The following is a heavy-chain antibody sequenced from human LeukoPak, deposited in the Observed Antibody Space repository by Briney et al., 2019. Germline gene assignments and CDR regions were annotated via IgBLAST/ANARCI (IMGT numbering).Heavy chain of an antibody. V-gene: IGHV4-34*01. Sequence: SETLSLTCAVYGGSFSGYYWSWIRQPPGKGLEWIGEINHSGSTNYNPSLKSRVTISVDTSKNQFSLKLSSVTAADTAVYYCARGRAAYYDILTGPPRDNWFDPWGQGTLVTVSS. D-gene: IGHD3-9*01. CDR2: INHSGST. CDR3: ARGRAAYYDILTGPPRDNWFDP. CDR1: GGSFSGYY. J-gene: IGHJ5*02.